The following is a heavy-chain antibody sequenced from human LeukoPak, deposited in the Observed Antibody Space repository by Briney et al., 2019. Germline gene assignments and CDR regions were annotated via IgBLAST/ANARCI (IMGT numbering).Heavy chain of an antibody. CDR3: ARDRFDYYDSSGYYTFDY. V-gene: IGHV1-46*01. D-gene: IGHD3-22*01. Sequence: ASVKVSCKASGYTFTNYYMHWMRQAPEQRLEWIGIIKPSGGSTSYAHKFQGRVNMTRYTSTGTIYMELSILRPEDTAVYYCARDRFDYYDSSGYYTFDYWGHGTLVTVSS. J-gene: IGHJ4*01. CDR1: GYTFTNYY. CDR2: IKPSGGST.